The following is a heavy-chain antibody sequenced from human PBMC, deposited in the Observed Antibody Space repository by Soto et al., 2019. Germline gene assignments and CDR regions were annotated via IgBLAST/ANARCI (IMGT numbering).Heavy chain of an antibody. J-gene: IGHJ4*02. D-gene: IGHD2-2*01. V-gene: IGHV3-9*01. CDR1: GFTFDDYA. Sequence: EVQLVASGGGLVQPGRSLRLSCAASGFTFDDYAMHWVRQAPGTGLEWVSGISWNSSSIGYADSVKGRFTISRDNAKNSQHLQMNSLSAEDTALYYSAKARDIVVVPAATPAVYYFAYWGQGTLVTVSS. CDR2: ISWNSSSI. CDR3: AKARDIVVVPAATPAVYYFAY.